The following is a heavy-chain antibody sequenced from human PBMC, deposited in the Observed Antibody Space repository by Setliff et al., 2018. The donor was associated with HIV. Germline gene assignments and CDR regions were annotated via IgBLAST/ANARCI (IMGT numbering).Heavy chain of an antibody. Sequence: SETLSLTCTVSGDSISNYYWSWVRQPPGKGLEWIGYIYNTGSTYHSPSLESRVTISIDTSKNQFSLKLSSVTAADTAVYFCARGRGSSSSWPIDYWGQGTLVTVSS. J-gene: IGHJ4*02. CDR2: IYNTGST. D-gene: IGHD6-13*01. CDR1: GDSISNYY. CDR3: ARGRGSSSSWPIDY. V-gene: IGHV4-59*06.